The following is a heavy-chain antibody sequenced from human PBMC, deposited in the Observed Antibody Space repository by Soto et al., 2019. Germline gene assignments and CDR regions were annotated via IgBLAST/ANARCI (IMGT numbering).Heavy chain of an antibody. J-gene: IGHJ4*02. CDR2: IGGSGGHT. CDR1: GFTFSTYT. V-gene: IGHV3-23*01. CDR3: TKDGSYSSSWPYYFDH. D-gene: IGHD6-13*01. Sequence: EVQLFESGGGLVQPGGSVRLSCAASGFTFSTYTMTWLRQAPGEGLEWVSSIGGSGGHTYYAESVMGRLIVSRDSSKNMLFLQMNRLRAEDTAVYYCTKDGSYSSSWPYYFDHWGQGTLVTVSS.